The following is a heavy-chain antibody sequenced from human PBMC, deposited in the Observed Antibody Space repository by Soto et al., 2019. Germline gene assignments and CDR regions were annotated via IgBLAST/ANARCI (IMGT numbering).Heavy chain of an antibody. CDR2: ISSSSSSTI. CDR1: GFTFSSYS. V-gene: IGHV3-48*02. CDR3: ARVGSDSSGYRAFDI. J-gene: IGHJ3*02. D-gene: IGHD3-22*01. Sequence: GGSLRLSCAASGFTFSSYSMNWVRQAPGKGLEWVSYISSSSSSTIYYADSVKGRFTISRDNAKDSLYLQMNSLRDEDTAVYYCARVGSDSSGYRAFDIWGQGTMVTVSS.